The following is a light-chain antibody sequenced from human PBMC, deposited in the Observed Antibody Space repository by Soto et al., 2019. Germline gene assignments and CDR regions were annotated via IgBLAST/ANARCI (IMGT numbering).Light chain of an antibody. J-gene: IGLJ1*01. V-gene: IGLV2-14*02. CDR2: KGT. CDR1: SSDVGAYNS. Sequence: QSVMAQPSSVSGSPGQSITISCTGTSSDVGAYNSVSWYQQHPHRAPQVIIYKGTQRPSGVSNRFSGSTSGNAASLTISALQADDEADYYCNSHRDINPYYVFGTGTKVTVL. CDR3: NSHRDINPYYV.